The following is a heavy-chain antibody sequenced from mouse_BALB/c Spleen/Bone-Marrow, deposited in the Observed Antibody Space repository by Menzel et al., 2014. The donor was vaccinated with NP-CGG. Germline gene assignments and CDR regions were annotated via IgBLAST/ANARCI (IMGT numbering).Heavy chain of an antibody. D-gene: IGHD1-2*01. CDR1: GYSFTGYY. J-gene: IGHJ2*01. Sequence: VQLQQPGPDLVKPGASVKISCKASGYSFTGYYMHWLKQSHGKSLEWIGRINPNNGDTHYNQRFKGKAILTVDKSSSTAYMELHSLTSKDSAVYYCARWDYGYYWAQGTTLTVSS. V-gene: IGHV1-26*01. CDR2: INPNNGDT. CDR3: ARWDYGYY.